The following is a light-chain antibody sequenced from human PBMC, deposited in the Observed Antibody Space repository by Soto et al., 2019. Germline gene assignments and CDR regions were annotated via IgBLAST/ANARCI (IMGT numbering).Light chain of an antibody. CDR3: AAWDDSLSGVV. V-gene: IGLV1-47*01. CDR2: RNN. CDR1: SSNIGSNY. Sequence: QAVVTQPPSASGTPGQRVTISCSGSSSNIGSNYVYWYQQLPGTAPKLLIYRNNQLPSGVPDRFSGSKPGTSASLAISGLRSEDEADYYCAAWDDSLSGVVFGGGTKLTVL. J-gene: IGLJ2*01.